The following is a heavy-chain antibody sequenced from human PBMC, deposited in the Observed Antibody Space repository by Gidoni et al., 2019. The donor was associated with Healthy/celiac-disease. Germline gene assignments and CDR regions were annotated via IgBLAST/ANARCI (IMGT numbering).Heavy chain of an antibody. CDR1: GGSISSSSYY. J-gene: IGHJ4*02. CDR3: ARGGVSPD. CDR2: IYYSGST. Sequence: QLQLQESGPRLVKPSETLSPPCTVSGGSISSSSYYWGWIRQPPGKGLEWIGSIYYSGSTYYNPSLKSRVTISVDTSKNQFSLKLSSVTAADTAVYYCARGGVSPDWGQGTLVTVSS. V-gene: IGHV4-39*01. D-gene: IGHD2-21*01.